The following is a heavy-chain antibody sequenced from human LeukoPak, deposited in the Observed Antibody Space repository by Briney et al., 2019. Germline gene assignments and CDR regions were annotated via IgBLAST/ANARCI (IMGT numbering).Heavy chain of an antibody. Sequence: SETLSLTCTVSGGSIGSSSYYWGWIRQPPGKGLEWIGSISYSGSTYYNPSLKSRVTISVDTSKNQFSLELSSVTVADTAVYYCARSYSSTWYRYWYFDLWGRGTLVTVSS. V-gene: IGHV4-39*01. CDR1: GGSIGSSSYY. CDR2: ISYSGST. J-gene: IGHJ2*01. CDR3: ARSYSSTWYRYWYFDL. D-gene: IGHD6-13*01.